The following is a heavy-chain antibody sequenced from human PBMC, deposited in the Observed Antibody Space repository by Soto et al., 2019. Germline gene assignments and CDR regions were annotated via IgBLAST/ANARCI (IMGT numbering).Heavy chain of an antibody. V-gene: IGHV1-2*02. CDR1: GYTFTGYY. J-gene: IGHJ6*02. D-gene: IGHD6-13*01. CDR2: INPNSGGT. CDR3: AREREGSSWEYYYYYYGMDV. Sequence: GASVKVSCKASGYTFTGYYMHWVRQAPGQGLEWMGWINPNSGGTNYAQKFQGRVTMTRDTSISTAYMELSRLRSDDTAVYYCAREREGSSWEYYYYYYGMDVWGQGTTVTVSS.